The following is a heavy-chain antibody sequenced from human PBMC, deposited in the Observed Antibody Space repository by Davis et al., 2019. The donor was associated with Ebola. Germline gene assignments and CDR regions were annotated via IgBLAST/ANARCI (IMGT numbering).Heavy chain of an antibody. D-gene: IGHD6-19*01. J-gene: IGHJ4*02. CDR3: ARQIRNSGYFDY. V-gene: IGHV5-51*01. CDR1: GYSFTTYW. CDR2: IYPGDSDT. Sequence: KVSCKASGYSFTTYWIGWVRQMPGNGLEWMGIIYPGDSDTRKSPSFQGQVTISADKSISTAYLQWSSLKASDTAMYYCARQIRNSGYFDYWGQGTLVTVSS.